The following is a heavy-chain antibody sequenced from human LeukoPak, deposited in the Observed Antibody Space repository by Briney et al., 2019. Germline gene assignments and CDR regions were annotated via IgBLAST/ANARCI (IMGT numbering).Heavy chain of an antibody. CDR1: GFTFSIYW. CDR2: IKQDGSEK. CDR3: ARDGGIAAALPPFDY. Sequence: GGSLRLSCAASGFTFSIYWMSWVRQAPGKGLEWVANIKQDGSEKYYVDSVKGRFTISRDNSKNTLYLQMNSLRAEDTAVYYCARDGGIAAALPPFDYWGQGTLVTVSS. J-gene: IGHJ4*02. D-gene: IGHD6-13*01. V-gene: IGHV3-7*01.